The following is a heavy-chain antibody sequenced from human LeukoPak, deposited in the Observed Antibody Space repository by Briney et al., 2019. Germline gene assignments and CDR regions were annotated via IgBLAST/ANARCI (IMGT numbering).Heavy chain of an antibody. V-gene: IGHV3-33*08. CDR1: GFTVSSNY. Sequence: GSLRLSCAASGFTVSSNYMSWVRQAPGKGLEWVAVIWYDGSNKYYADSVKGRFTISRDNSKNTLYLQMNSLRAEDTAVYYCARDLNYDFWSGSYYYYGMDVWGQGTTVTVSS. CDR3: ARDLNYDFWSGSYYYYGMDV. D-gene: IGHD3-3*01. J-gene: IGHJ6*02. CDR2: IWYDGSNK.